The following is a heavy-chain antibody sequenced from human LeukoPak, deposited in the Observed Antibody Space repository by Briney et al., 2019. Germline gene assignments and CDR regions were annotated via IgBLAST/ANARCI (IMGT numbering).Heavy chain of an antibody. V-gene: IGHV3-21*01. CDR3: AKGSSGWYIVGLDY. J-gene: IGHJ4*02. Sequence: AGGSLRLSYAASGFTFSSYSMNWVRQAPGKGLEWVSSISSSSSYIYYADSVKGRFTISRDNAKNSLYLQMNSLRAEDTAVYYCAKGSSGWYIVGLDYWGQGTLVTVSS. D-gene: IGHD6-19*01. CDR2: ISSSSSYI. CDR1: GFTFSSYS.